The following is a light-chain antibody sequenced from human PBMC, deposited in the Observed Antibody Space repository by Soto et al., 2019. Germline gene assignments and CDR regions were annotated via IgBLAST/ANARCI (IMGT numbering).Light chain of an antibody. J-gene: IGKJ2*01. Sequence: EIPMTQASGAQSESPGQRGTPSCRASQSVSSNLAWYQQTPGQAPRLLIYAASARATGIPARFSGSGSGTDFTLTISSLQSEDFAVYYCQQSNNWPYTFGQGTKVDIK. CDR2: AAS. CDR3: QQSNNWPYT. V-gene: IGKV3-15*01. CDR1: QSVSSN.